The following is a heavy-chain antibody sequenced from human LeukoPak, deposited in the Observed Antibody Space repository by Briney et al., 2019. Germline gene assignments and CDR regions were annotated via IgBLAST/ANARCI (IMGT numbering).Heavy chain of an antibody. V-gene: IGHV4-59*12. CDR3: AREGGFYRSLDY. CDR2: MYYSGST. J-gene: IGHJ4*02. D-gene: IGHD3-3*01. Sequence: KPSETLSLTCTVSGGSISSYYWNWVRQPPGKGLEWIGYMYYSGSTNYNPSLKSRLIMSVDLPENHISLKLTSVTAADTAVYYCAREGGFYRSLDYSGQGTLVTVSS. CDR1: GGSISSYY.